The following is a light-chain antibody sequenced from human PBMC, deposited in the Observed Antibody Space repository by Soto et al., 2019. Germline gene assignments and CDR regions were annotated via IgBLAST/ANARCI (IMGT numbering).Light chain of an antibody. CDR2: GAS. Sequence: EIVLTQSPGTLSLSPGERATLSYRASQSVSSSYLAWYQQKPGQAPRLLIYGASSRATGIPGRFSGSGSGTDFTLTISRLEPEDFAVYYCQQYGSSPWTFGQGTKVDIK. V-gene: IGKV3-20*01. CDR3: QQYGSSPWT. CDR1: QSVSSSY. J-gene: IGKJ1*01.